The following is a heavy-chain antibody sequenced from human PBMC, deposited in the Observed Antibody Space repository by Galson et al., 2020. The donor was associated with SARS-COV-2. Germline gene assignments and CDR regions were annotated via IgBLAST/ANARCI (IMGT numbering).Heavy chain of an antibody. CDR3: AKEDDTSGYFWGGLTY. Sequence: GESLKISCAASGFTFSSYAMHWVRQAPGKGLEWVSAISGSSGGTYYAYSVKGRFTISRDNSKNTLYLQMNRLRAADTAVYYCAKEDDTSGYFWGGLTYWGQGALVTVSS. CDR2: ISGSSGGT. J-gene: IGHJ4*02. D-gene: IGHD3-22*01. V-gene: IGHV3-23*01. CDR1: GFTFSSYA.